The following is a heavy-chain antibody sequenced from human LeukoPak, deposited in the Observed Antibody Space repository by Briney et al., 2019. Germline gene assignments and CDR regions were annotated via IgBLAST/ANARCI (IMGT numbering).Heavy chain of an antibody. J-gene: IGHJ4*02. V-gene: IGHV3-30*02. CDR3: GKDRVEVSWSGYFDY. CDR2: IRYDGSNK. D-gene: IGHD6-13*01. CDR1: GFMFSSSW. Sequence: GGSLRLSCAASGFMFSSSWMTWVRQAPGKGLEWVAFIRYDGSNKYYADSVKGRFTISRDNSKNTLYLQMNSLRAEDTAVYYCGKDRVEVSWSGYFDYWGQGTLVTVSS.